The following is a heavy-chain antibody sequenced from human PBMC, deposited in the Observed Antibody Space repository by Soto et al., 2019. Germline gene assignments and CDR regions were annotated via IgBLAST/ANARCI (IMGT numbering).Heavy chain of an antibody. V-gene: IGHV1-69*01. Sequence: QVQLVQSGAEVKKPGSSVKVSCKASGDTFSSYAISWVRQAPGQGLEWMGGSIPIFGTANYAQKFQGRVTITADESTSTAYMDLSRLRSEDTAVYYCARGVVPAANEEYYFDYWGQGTRVTVSS. D-gene: IGHD2-2*01. CDR3: ARGVVPAANEEYYFDY. CDR1: GDTFSSYA. J-gene: IGHJ4*02. CDR2: SIPIFGTA.